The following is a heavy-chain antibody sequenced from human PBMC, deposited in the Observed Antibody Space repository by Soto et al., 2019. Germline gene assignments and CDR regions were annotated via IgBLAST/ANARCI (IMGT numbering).Heavy chain of an antibody. V-gene: IGHV3-33*01. J-gene: IGHJ6*03. CDR3: AREQIAVADYYYYYYMDV. CDR1: GFTFSSYG. CDR2: IWYDGSNK. D-gene: IGHD6-19*01. Sequence: GGSLRLSCAASGFTFSSYGMHWVRQAPGKGLEWVAVIWYDGSNKYYADSVKGRFTISRDNSKNTLYLQMNSLRAEDTAVYYCAREQIAVADYYYYYYMDVWGKGTTVTVSS.